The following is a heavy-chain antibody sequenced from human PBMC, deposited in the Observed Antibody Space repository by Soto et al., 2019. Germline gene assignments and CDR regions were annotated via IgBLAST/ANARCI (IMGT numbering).Heavy chain of an antibody. J-gene: IGHJ6*02. CDR3: ANPSYGMDV. CDR1: GFTFSSYS. V-gene: IGHV3-21*01. Sequence: PVGSLRLSCAASGFTFSSYSMNWVRQAPGKGLEWVSSISSSSSYIYYADSGKGRFTISRDNAKNSLYLQMNSLRAEDTAVYYCANPSYGMDVWGQGTTVTVSS. CDR2: ISSSSSYI.